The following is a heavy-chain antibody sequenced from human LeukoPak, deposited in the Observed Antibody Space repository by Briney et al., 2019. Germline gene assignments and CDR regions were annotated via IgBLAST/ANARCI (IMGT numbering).Heavy chain of an antibody. D-gene: IGHD3-10*01. Sequence: GGSLRLSCAASGFTVSSNYMSWVRQAPGKGLEWVSVIYSGGSTYYTDSVKGRFTISRDNSKNTLYLQMNSLRAEDTAVYYCARDGRFGELSYWGQGTLVTVSS. J-gene: IGHJ4*02. CDR2: IYSGGST. CDR1: GFTVSSNY. V-gene: IGHV3-53*01. CDR3: ARDGRFGELSY.